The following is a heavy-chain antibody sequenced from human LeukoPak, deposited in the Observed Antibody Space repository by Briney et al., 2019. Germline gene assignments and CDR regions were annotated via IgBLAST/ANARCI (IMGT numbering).Heavy chain of an antibody. Sequence: SGGSLSLSCAACGFTFSSYSMNWVRQAPGKGLEWVSSISSSSSYIYYADSVKGRFTISRDNAKNSLYLQMNSLRAEDTAVYFCARIKYYYDSSGYYEYYFDYWGQGTLVTVSS. CDR1: GFTFSSYS. V-gene: IGHV3-21*04. CDR3: ARIKYYYDSSGYYEYYFDY. J-gene: IGHJ4*02. D-gene: IGHD3-22*01. CDR2: ISSSSSYI.